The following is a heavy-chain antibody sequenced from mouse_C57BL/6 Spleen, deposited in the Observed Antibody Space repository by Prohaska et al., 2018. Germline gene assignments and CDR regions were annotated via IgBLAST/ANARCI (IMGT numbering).Heavy chain of an antibody. CDR2: INPNNGGT. Sequence: HGKSLEWIGDINPNNGGTIYNQKFKGKATLTVDKSSSTAYMELRSLTSEDTAVYYCARGGYYSNPHYYAMDYWGQGTSVTVSS. CDR3: ARGGYYSNPHYYAMDY. D-gene: IGHD2-5*01. J-gene: IGHJ4*01. V-gene: IGHV1-18*01.